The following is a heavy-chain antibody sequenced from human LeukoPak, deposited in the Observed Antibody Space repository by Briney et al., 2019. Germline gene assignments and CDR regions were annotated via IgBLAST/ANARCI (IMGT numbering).Heavy chain of an antibody. Sequence: SETLSLTCTVSGGSISGGSYYWSWIRQPAGKGLEWIGRIYTSGSTNYNPSLKSRVTISVDTSKNQFSLKLSSVTAADTAVYYCARVGYYDSSGYYPGAFDIWGQGTMVTVSS. D-gene: IGHD3-22*01. CDR1: GGSISGGSYY. J-gene: IGHJ3*02. CDR2: IYTSGST. CDR3: ARVGYYDSSGYYPGAFDI. V-gene: IGHV4-61*02.